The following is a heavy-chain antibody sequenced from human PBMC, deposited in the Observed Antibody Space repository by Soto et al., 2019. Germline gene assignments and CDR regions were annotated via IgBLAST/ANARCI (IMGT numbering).Heavy chain of an antibody. Sequence: ASVKVSCKASGYTFPSNDINWVRQATGQGLEWMGWMNPNSGDTGYAQKFQGRVSMTRDTSISTAYMELSSLTSEDTAVYYCARTFCTGGSCYYFDYWGPGALVTVSS. CDR2: MNPNSGDT. J-gene: IGHJ4*02. CDR3: ARTFCTGGSCYYFDY. V-gene: IGHV1-8*01. CDR1: GYTFPSND. D-gene: IGHD2-15*01.